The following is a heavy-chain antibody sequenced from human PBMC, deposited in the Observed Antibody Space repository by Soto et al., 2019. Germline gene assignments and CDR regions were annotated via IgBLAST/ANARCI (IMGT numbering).Heavy chain of an antibody. CDR1: GGSFSGYY. J-gene: IGHJ4*02. CDR2: INHSGST. CDR3: ARPGSYYFDY. Sequence: QVQLQQWGAGLLKPSETLSLTCAVYGGSFSGYYWSWIRQPPGKGLEWIGEINHSGSTNYNPSLKRRFTISVDTSKNQFSLKLSSVTAADTAVYYCARPGSYYFDYWGQGTLVTVSS. V-gene: IGHV4-34*01.